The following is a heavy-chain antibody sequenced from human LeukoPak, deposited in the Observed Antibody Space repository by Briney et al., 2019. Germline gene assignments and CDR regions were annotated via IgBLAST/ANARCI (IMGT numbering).Heavy chain of an antibody. CDR1: GYTFTGYY. CDR2: INPNSGGT. CDR3: ARDASWAARPDLYYYSGMDV. Sequence: ASVKVSCKASGYTFTGYYMHWVRQAPGQGLEWMGWINPNSGGTNYAQKFQGRVTITADKSTSTAYMELSSLRSEDTAVYYCARDASWAARPDLYYYSGMDVWGQGTTVTVSS. D-gene: IGHD6-6*01. V-gene: IGHV1-2*02. J-gene: IGHJ6*02.